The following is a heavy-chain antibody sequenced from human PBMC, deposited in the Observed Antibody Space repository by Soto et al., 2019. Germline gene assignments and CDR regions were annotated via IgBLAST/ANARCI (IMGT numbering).Heavy chain of an antibody. CDR1: GFTFSSYG. CDR3: ETYYYDTSGDYEFDF. V-gene: IGHV3-30*03. Sequence: QVQLVQSGGGVVQPGRSLRLSCTASGFTFSSYGMHWVRQAPGKGLEWVAVISYDGSYKYYADSVKGRFTISRDNSKNTLYLQMNSLRVEDTAEYYCETYYYDTSGDYEFDFWGQGTLVTVSS. CDR2: ISYDGSYK. J-gene: IGHJ4*02. D-gene: IGHD3-22*01.